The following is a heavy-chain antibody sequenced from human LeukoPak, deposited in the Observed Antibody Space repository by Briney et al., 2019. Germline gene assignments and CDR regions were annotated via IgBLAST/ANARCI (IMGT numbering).Heavy chain of an antibody. V-gene: IGHV3-21*01. CDR3: ARLYSSSWYSAFDI. Sequence: GGSLRLSCAASGFTFSSYSMNWVRQAPGKGLEWVSSFSSSSSYIYYADSVKGRFTISRDNAKNSLYLQMNSLRAEDTAVYYCARLYSSSWYSAFDIWGQGTMVTVSS. J-gene: IGHJ3*02. D-gene: IGHD6-13*01. CDR1: GFTFSSYS. CDR2: FSSSSSYI.